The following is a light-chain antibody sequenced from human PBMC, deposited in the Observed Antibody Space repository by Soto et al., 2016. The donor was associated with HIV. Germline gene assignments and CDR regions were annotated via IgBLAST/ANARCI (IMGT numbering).Light chain of an antibody. J-gene: IGKJ2*01. CDR2: AAS. CDR1: QDISTY. CDR3: QQYNSYLYT. V-gene: IGKV1-8*01. Sequence: AIRMTQSPSSFSASTGDRVTITCRASQDISTYLAWYQQKPGQAPNLLISAASTVQSGVPSRFSGSGSGTDFNLTISSLQPDDFATYYCQQYNSYLYTFGQGTKLEIK.